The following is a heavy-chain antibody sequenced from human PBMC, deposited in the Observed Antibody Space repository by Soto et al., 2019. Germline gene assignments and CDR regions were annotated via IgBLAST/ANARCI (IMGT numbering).Heavy chain of an antibody. CDR2: IYYSGST. CDR1: GGSISSSSYY. J-gene: IGHJ4*02. D-gene: IGHD1-26*01. Sequence: SETLSLTCTVSGGSISSSSYYWGWIRQPPGKGLEWIGSIYYSGSTYYNPSLKSRVTISVDTSKNQFSLKLSSVTAADTAVYYCARVGGGNYHYWGQGTLVTVSS. V-gene: IGHV4-39*07. CDR3: ARVGGGNYHY.